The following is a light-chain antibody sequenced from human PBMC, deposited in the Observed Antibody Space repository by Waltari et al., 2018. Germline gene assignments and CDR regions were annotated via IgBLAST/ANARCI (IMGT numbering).Light chain of an antibody. CDR2: AAS. CDR1: QSISGY. J-gene: IGKJ4*01. CDR3: QQSYIMPLS. Sequence: DIQMTQSPSSLSASVGDRVTITGRASQSISGYLNWYQQKPGKAPSLLIFAASSLQSGAPPRFSCSGSGTDFTLTISNLQPEDYATYYCQQSYIMPLSFGGGTKVEIK. V-gene: IGKV1-39*01.